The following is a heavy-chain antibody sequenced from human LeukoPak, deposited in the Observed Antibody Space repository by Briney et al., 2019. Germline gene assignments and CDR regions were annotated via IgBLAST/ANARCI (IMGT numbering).Heavy chain of an antibody. V-gene: IGHV3-23*01. CDR3: ARSYSSGWYYFDY. Sequence: PGGSLRLSCAASGFTFSSYAMGWVRQAPGKGLEWVSAISGSGGSTYYADSVKGRFTISRDNSKNTLYLQMNSLRAEDTAVYYCARSYSSGWYYFDYWGQGTLVTVSS. D-gene: IGHD6-19*01. CDR1: GFTFSSYA. J-gene: IGHJ4*02. CDR2: ISGSGGST.